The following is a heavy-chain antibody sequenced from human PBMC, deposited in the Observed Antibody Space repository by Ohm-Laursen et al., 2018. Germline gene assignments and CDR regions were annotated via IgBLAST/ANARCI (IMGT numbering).Heavy chain of an antibody. J-gene: IGHJ4*02. CDR3: AKDHAPTGYSSSGDFDY. D-gene: IGHD6-13*01. CDR2: IYSSGGT. CDR1: GGSISSGGYY. Sequence: TLSLTCSVSGGSISSGGYYWSWTRQHPGKGLEWLGHIYSSGGTNYNPSLKSRLSISIDTSKNQFSLKLSSVTAADTAVYYCAKDHAPTGYSSSGDFDYWGQGTLVTVSS. V-gene: IGHV4-31*03.